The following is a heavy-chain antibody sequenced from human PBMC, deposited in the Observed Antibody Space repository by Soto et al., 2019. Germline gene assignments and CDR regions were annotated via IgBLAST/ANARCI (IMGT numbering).Heavy chain of an antibody. CDR1: GGSISSDDYY. V-gene: IGHV4-31*03. CDR3: AREVVETSSLWLDP. Sequence: TSETLSLTCTVSGGSISSDDYYWNWIRQRPGKGLEWIGNIYYRGNTNYNPSLKSRIIMSMDMSENQFSLKLTSVTAADTAVYYCAREVVETSSLWLDPWGQGTLVTVSS. J-gene: IGHJ5*02. D-gene: IGHD6-6*01. CDR2: IYYRGNT.